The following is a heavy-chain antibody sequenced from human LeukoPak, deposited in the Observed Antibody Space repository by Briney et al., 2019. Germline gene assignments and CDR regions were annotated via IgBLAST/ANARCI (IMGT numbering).Heavy chain of an antibody. J-gene: IGHJ4*02. Sequence: GGSPRLSCAASGFTVSSNYMSWVRQAPGKGLEWVSVIYSGGSTYYADSVKGRSTISRDNSKNTLYLQMNSLRAEDTAVYYCARAPDTEFDYWGQGTLVTVSS. CDR2: IYSGGST. V-gene: IGHV3-53*01. CDR1: GFTVSSNY. D-gene: IGHD5-18*01. CDR3: ARAPDTEFDY.